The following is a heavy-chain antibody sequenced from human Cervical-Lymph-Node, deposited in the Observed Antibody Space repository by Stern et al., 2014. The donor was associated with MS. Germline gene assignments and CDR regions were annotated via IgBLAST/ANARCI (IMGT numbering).Heavy chain of an antibody. CDR3: AREVAGHRLGMMDV. J-gene: IGHJ6*02. D-gene: IGHD6-19*01. V-gene: IGHV1-46*01. CDR1: GYTFTSYY. Sequence: VQLVQSGAEVKKPGASVQVSCQASGYTFTSYYMHWVRQAPGQGLEWRGIINPSGGNTRYAQKFQGRVTMTRDTSTSTVYMELSSLRSEDTAVYYCAREVAGHRLGMMDVWGQGTTVTVSS. CDR2: INPSGGNT.